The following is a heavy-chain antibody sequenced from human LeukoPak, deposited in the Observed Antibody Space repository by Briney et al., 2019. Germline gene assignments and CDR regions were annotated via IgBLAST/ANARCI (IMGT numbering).Heavy chain of an antibody. Sequence: SETLSLTCAVYGGSFSGYYWSWIRQPPGKGLEWIGEINHSGSTNYNPSLKSRVTISVDTSKNQFSLKLSSVTAADTAVYYCAREAFSSGYYDDFWGQGTLVTVSS. V-gene: IGHV4-34*01. CDR2: INHSGST. D-gene: IGHD3-22*01. J-gene: IGHJ4*02. CDR1: GGSFSGYY. CDR3: AREAFSSGYYDDF.